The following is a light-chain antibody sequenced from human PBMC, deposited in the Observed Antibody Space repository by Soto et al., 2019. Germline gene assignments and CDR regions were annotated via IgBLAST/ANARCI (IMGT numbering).Light chain of an antibody. CDR3: SSFARSSTLV. CDR2: DVS. CDR1: SSDVGGYNY. J-gene: IGLJ2*01. V-gene: IGLV2-14*03. Sequence: QSALTQPASVSASPGQSVSISCTGTSSDVGGYNYVSWYQHYPGKAPKLIIYDVSNRPSGISNRFSGSKSGNTASLTISGLQPEDEADYYCSSFARSSTLVFGGGTQLTVL.